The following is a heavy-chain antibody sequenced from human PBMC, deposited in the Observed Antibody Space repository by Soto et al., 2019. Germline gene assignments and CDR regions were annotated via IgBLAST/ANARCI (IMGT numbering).Heavy chain of an antibody. J-gene: IGHJ3*02. CDR2: ISAYNGKR. CDR1: GYDFTSYG. Sequence: QGQLLQSGDEVKKPGASVRVSCRASGYDFTSYGISWVRQAPGQGLEWVSWISAYNGKRDTAQKFQGSVTRNLDTSTDTAHMELGDLTSADTAVYYCARGRIVASIHDAFEIWGQGTMVAVSS. D-gene: IGHD2-21*01. CDR3: ARGRIVASIHDAFEI. V-gene: IGHV1-18*01.